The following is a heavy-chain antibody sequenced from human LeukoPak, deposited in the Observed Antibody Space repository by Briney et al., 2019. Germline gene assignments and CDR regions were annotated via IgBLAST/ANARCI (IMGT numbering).Heavy chain of an antibody. Sequence: SETLSLTCSVSGGSISGYYWSWIRQPPGKGLEWIGYIYYTGSTNYNPSLKSRVSISVDTSKNQFSLNVSSVTAADTAVYYCARGAMVDYDSSGYPNKDFDYWGQGTLVTVSS. J-gene: IGHJ4*02. CDR3: ARGAMVDYDSSGYPNKDFDY. V-gene: IGHV4-59*01. CDR1: GGSISGYY. D-gene: IGHD3-22*01. CDR2: IYYTGST.